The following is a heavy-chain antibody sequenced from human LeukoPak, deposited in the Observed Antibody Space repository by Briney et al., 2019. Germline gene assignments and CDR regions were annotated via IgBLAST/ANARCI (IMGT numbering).Heavy chain of an antibody. Sequence: GGSLRLSCAASGFTVSSYGMSWVRQAPGKGPEWVSLISGSGGSTYYADSVKGRFTISRDNSKNTLYLQMNSLRAEDTAVYYCAKGPRLGSGYHPDYWGQGTLVTVSS. J-gene: IGHJ4*02. CDR2: ISGSGGST. D-gene: IGHD3-22*01. CDR1: GFTVSSYG. V-gene: IGHV3-23*01. CDR3: AKGPRLGSGYHPDY.